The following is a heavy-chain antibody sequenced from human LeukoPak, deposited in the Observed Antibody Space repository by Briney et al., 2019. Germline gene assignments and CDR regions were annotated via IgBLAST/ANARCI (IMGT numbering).Heavy chain of an antibody. Sequence: PVASVKVSCKASGGAFSSYAISWVRQAPGQGLDWMGRIIPILGIANYAQKFQGRVTITADKSTSTAYMELSSLRSEDTAVYYCARGDSGYDFDYWGQGTLVTVSS. V-gene: IGHV1-69*04. CDR1: GGAFSSYA. D-gene: IGHD5-12*01. CDR2: IIPILGIA. CDR3: ARGDSGYDFDY. J-gene: IGHJ4*02.